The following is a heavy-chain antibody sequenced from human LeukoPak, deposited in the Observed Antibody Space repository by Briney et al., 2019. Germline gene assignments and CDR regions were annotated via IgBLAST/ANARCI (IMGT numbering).Heavy chain of an antibody. D-gene: IGHD1-26*01. CDR1: GGSITSANYY. CDR2: IYYTGGT. J-gene: IGHJ4*02. V-gene: IGHV4-39*07. Sequence: SETLSLTCTVSGGSITSANYYWACIRQPPGKGLEWFGSIYYTGGTYYNPSLKSRVTISVDTSKNQFSLNLSSVTAADTAVYYCARVSDGRAFDYWGQGTLVTVSS. CDR3: ARVSDGRAFDY.